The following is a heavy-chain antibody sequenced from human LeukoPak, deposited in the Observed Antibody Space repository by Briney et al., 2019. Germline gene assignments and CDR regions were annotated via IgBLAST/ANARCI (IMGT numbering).Heavy chain of an antibody. J-gene: IGHJ6*03. CDR1: GYTFTSYD. D-gene: IGHD4-11*01. Sequence: ASVKVSCKASGYTFTSYDINWVRQATGQGLEWMGWMNPNSGNTGYAQKFQGRVTITRNTSISTAYMELSSLRSEDTAVYYCARVETTVTTDYYYYMDVWGKGTTVTVSS. CDR3: ARVETTVTTDYYYYMDV. CDR2: MNPNSGNT. V-gene: IGHV1-8*03.